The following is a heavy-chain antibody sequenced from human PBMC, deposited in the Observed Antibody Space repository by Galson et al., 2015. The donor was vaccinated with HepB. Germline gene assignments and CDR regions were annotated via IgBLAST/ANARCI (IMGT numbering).Heavy chain of an antibody. V-gene: IGHV3-11*06. CDR2: ISSSSSYT. D-gene: IGHD3-22*01. J-gene: IGHJ4*02. CDR3: ARIARGYYIPHIYFDY. Sequence: SLRLSCAASGFTFSDYYMSWIRQAPGKGLEWVSYISSSSSYTNYADSVKGRFTISRDNAKNSLYLQMNSLRAEDTAVYYCARIARGYYIPHIYFDYWGQGTLVTVSS. CDR1: GFTFSDYY.